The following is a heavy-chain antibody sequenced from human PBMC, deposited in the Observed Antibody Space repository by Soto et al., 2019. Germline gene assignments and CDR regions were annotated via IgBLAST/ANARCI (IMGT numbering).Heavy chain of an antibody. CDR3: AKSSGLYEADDFDR. J-gene: IGHJ3*02. Sequence: QVQLVESGGGLVQPGGSLRLSCAASGFTFGDYEMSWIRQAAGKGPEWVSFLSRIGNTIYYADSVKGRFSISRDNAENSLYLEMERLRVEDTATYFCAKSSGLYEADDFDRWGQGTMVTVSA. V-gene: IGHV3-11*01. CDR2: LSRIGNTI. CDR1: GFTFGDYE. D-gene: IGHD3-22*01.